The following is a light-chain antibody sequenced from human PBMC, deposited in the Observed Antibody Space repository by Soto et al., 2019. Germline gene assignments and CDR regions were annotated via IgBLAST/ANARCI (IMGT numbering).Light chain of an antibody. CDR2: GAS. CDR1: QSVSSTY. V-gene: IGKV3-20*01. Sequence: EIVLTQSPGTLSLSPGERATLSCRASQSVSSTYLIWYQQKPGQAPRLLIYGASSRATGVPDRFSGGGSGTDFTLTISRLEPEDFATYYCQQSYSTPETFGPGTKVEVK. J-gene: IGKJ1*01. CDR3: QQSYSTPET.